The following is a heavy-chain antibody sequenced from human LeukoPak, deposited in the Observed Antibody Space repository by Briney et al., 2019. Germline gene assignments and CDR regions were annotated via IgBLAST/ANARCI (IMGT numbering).Heavy chain of an antibody. D-gene: IGHD6-13*01. V-gene: IGHV1-18*01. Sequence: ASVKVSCKASGYTFTSYGITWVRQAPGPGVEWMGWINANNGDTKSAQNLQGRVTMTRDTSTSTAYMELRSLRSDDTAAYYCARGPIAAAGDYWGQGTLVTVSS. CDR3: ARGPIAAAGDY. CDR1: GYTFTSYG. CDR2: INANNGDT. J-gene: IGHJ4*02.